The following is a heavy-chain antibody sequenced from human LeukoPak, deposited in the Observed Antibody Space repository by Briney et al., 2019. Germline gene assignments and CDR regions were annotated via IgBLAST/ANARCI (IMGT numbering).Heavy chain of an antibody. D-gene: IGHD3-10*01. CDR1: GNTFTSYG. Sequence: GASVKVSCKASGNTFTSYGISWVRHASGQGLELMGWISAYNGNINYAQKLQGRVTMTTDTSTSTAYMELRSLRSDDTAVYYCARGGFGFPDDAFDIWGQGTMVTVFS. CDR2: ISAYNGNI. J-gene: IGHJ3*02. V-gene: IGHV1-18*04. CDR3: ARGGFGFPDDAFDI.